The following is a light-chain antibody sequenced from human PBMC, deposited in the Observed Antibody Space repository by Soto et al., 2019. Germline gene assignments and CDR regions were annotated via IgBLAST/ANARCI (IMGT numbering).Light chain of an antibody. V-gene: IGKV1-9*01. J-gene: IGKJ4*01. CDR1: QDIRSS. CDR2: TVS. Sequence: DIQLTQSPSFLSASVGDRLTITCRASQDIRSSLAWYQQKPGKAPNLLIHTVSTLQSGVPSRFSGSRSGTEFTLTISSLQPEDFATYYCQQFNSSPFTFGGGTKVEI. CDR3: QQFNSSPFT.